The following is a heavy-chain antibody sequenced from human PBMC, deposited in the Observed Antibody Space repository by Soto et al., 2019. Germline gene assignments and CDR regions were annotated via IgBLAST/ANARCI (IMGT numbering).Heavy chain of an antibody. CDR2: IYYSGST. D-gene: IGHD4-17*01. J-gene: IGHJ4*02. Sequence: SSETLSLTCSVSGGSISSSSYFWGWIRQPPGKGLEWIGSIYYSGSTYYNPSLKSRVTVSVDTSKNQFSLKLSSVTAADTAVYYCARSYGGTLDYWGQGTLVTVSS. CDR3: ARSYGGTLDY. V-gene: IGHV4-39*01. CDR1: GGSISSSSYF.